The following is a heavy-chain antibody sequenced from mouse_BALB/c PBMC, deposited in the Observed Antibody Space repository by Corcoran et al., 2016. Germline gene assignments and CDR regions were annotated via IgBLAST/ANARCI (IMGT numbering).Heavy chain of an antibody. CDR1: GYSITSGYY. V-gene: IGHV3-6*02. Sequence: DVQLQESGPGLVKPSQSLSLTCSVTGYSITSGYYWNWIRQFPGNKLEWMGYISYDGSNNYNPSLKNRISITRDTSKNQFFLKLNSVTTEDTATYAWACDGTDWYFDVWGAGTTVTVSS. D-gene: IGHD2-14*01. J-gene: IGHJ1*01. CDR3: ACDGTDWYFDV. CDR2: ISYDGSN.